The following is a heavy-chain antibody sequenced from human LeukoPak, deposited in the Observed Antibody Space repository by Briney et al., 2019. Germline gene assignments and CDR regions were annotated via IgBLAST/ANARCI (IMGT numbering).Heavy chain of an antibody. V-gene: IGHV3-64*01. CDR2: ISTNGGNT. CDR1: GFTFSSYA. J-gene: IGHJ4*02. CDR3: ASERSGSYGY. Sequence: GGSLRLSCAASGFTFSSYAMHWVRQAPGKGLEYVSAISTNGGNTYYANSVKGRFTISRDNSKNTLYLQMGSLRAEDMAVYYCASERSGSYGYWGQRTLVTVSS. D-gene: IGHD3-10*01.